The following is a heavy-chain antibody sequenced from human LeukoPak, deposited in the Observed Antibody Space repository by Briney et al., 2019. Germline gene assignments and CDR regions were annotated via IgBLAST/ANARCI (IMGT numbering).Heavy chain of an antibody. CDR3: ARNYNGMSN. CDR2: INNDGRSA. CDR1: GLTFSNYG. J-gene: IGHJ4*02. Sequence: LPGGSLRLSCAASGLTFSNYGMMWVRQAPGKGLVWVSYINNDGRSATYADSVKGRFTISRDNAKNTLYPQMNSLKAEDSAMYYCARNYNGMSNWGQGTLVIVSS. V-gene: IGHV3-74*01. D-gene: IGHD1-26*01.